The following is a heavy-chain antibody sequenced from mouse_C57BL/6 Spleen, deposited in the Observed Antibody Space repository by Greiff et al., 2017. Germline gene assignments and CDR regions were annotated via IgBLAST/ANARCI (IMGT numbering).Heavy chain of an antibody. CDR1: GYTFTDYY. D-gene: IGHD2-4*01. Sequence: EVQLQQSGPELVKPGASVKISCKASGYTFTDYYINWVKQSHGKSLEWIGDINPNNGGTSYNQKFKGKATLTVDKSSSTAYMELRSLTSEDSAVYYCARDDYDVKAWFAYWGQGTLVTVSA. CDR2: INPNNGGT. J-gene: IGHJ3*01. CDR3: ARDDYDVKAWFAY. V-gene: IGHV1-26*01.